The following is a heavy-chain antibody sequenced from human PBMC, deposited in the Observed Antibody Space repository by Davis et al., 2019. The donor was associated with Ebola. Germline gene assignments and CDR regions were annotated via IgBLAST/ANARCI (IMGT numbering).Heavy chain of an antibody. CDR1: GFIFSSYS. V-gene: IGHV3-30*03. J-gene: IGHJ4*02. D-gene: IGHD3-3*01. CDR3: ARSTILEY. CDR2: ISYDGSNK. Sequence: GGSLRLSCAASGFIFSSYSMNWVRQAPGKGLEWVAVISYDGSNKYYADSVKGRFTISRDNSKNTLYLQMNSLRAEDTAVYYCARSTILEYWGQGTLVTVSS.